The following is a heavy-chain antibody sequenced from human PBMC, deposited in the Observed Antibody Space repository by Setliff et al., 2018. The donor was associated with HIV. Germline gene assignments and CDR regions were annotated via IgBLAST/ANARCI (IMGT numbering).Heavy chain of an antibody. J-gene: IGHJ4*02. Sequence: VSCKASGGTFSSYAISWVRQAPGQGLEWMGGIIPIFGTANYAQKFQGRLTMTRDTSTNTVYMELSSLRSEDTAVYYCATLGEYSSSWYWSYWGQGTLVTVSS. CDR2: IIPIFGTA. V-gene: IGHV1-69*05. CDR3: ATLGEYSSSWYWSY. CDR1: GGTFSSYA. D-gene: IGHD6-13*01.